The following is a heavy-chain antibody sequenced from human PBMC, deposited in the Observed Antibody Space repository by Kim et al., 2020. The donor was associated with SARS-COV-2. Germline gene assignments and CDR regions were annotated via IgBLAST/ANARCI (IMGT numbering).Heavy chain of an antibody. CDR1: GFTVSSNY. D-gene: IGHD3-9*01. CDR3: AREGLRYFDGTDYYYGMDV. V-gene: IGHV3-53*01. Sequence: GGSLRLSCAASGFTVSSNYMSWVRQAPGKGLEWVSVIYSGGSTYYADSVKGRFTISRDNSKNTLYLQMNSLRAEDTAVYYCAREGLRYFDGTDYYYGMDVWGQGTTVTVSS. J-gene: IGHJ6*02. CDR2: IYSGGST.